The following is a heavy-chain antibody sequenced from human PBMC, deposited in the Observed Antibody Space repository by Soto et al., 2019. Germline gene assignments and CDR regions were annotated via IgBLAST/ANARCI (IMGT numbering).Heavy chain of an antibody. Sequence: SETLSLTCTVSGGSVSSGSYYWSWIRQPPGKGLEWIGYIYNSGSTNYNPSLKSRVTISVDTSKNHFSLRMSSVTAADTAVYYCARERDSGSYSFDYCGRGSLGSVSS. CDR2: IYNSGST. D-gene: IGHD3-10*01. CDR1: GGSVSSGSYY. V-gene: IGHV4-61*03. CDR3: ARERDSGSYSFDY. J-gene: IGHJ4*02.